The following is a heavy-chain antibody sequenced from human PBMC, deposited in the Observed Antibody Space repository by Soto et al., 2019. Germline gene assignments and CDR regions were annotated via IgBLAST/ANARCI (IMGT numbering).Heavy chain of an antibody. J-gene: IGHJ4*02. V-gene: IGHV1-69*12. CDR2: IIPIFGTA. D-gene: IGHD3-22*01. Sequence: QVQLVQSGAEVKKPGSSVKVSCKASGGTFSSYAISWVRQAPGQGLEWMGGIIPIFGTADYAQKFQGRVTITADESTRXGNRELSSLRSEDTAVYYCASHYDSSGYYYRGLDYWGQGTLVTVSS. CDR3: ASHYDSSGYYYRGLDY. CDR1: GGTFSSYA.